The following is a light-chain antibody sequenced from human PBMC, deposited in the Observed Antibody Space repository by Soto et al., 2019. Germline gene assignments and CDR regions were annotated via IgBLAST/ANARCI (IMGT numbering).Light chain of an antibody. J-gene: IGLJ1*01. CDR2: EVN. CDR1: SRDVGASDY. CDR3: LSHSGSSNV. V-gene: IGLV2-8*01. Sequence: QSALTQPPSASGSPGHSVAISCTGTSRDVGASDYVSWYQQHSGKAPKLLLYEVNKRPSGVPDRFSGSKSGNTASLTVSALRADDEADYYCLSHSGSSNVLGTGTKLTVL.